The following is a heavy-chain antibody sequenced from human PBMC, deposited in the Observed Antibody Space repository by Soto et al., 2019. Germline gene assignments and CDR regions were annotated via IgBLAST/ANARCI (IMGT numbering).Heavy chain of an antibody. CDR1: GGSISSGGYY. CDR3: ARDEVGDNNFDY. CDR2: IYYSGST. Sequence: QVQLQESGPGLVKPSQTLSLTCTVSGGSISSGGYYWSWIRQHPGKGLEWIGYIYYSGSTYYNPSHKSRFTISVDTSKNQFSLKLSSVTAADTAVYYCARDEVGDNNFDYWGQGTLVTVSS. D-gene: IGHD2-21*02. V-gene: IGHV4-31*03. J-gene: IGHJ4*02.